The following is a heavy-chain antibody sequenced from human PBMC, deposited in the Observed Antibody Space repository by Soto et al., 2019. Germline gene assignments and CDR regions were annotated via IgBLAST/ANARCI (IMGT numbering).Heavy chain of an antibody. Sequence: SLRLSCAASGFTFDDYAMHWVRQAPGKGLEWVSGISWNSGSIGYADSVKGRFTISRDNAKNSLYLQMNRLRAGDAAIYYCAKTSGPSYPESRVFDFWGQGTPVTVSS. V-gene: IGHV3-9*01. CDR1: GFTFDDYA. J-gene: IGHJ4*02. D-gene: IGHD3-10*01. CDR3: AKTSGPSYPESRVFDF. CDR2: ISWNSGSI.